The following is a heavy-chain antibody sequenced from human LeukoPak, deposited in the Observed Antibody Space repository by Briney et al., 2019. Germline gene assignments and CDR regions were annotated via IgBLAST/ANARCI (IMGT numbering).Heavy chain of an antibody. D-gene: IGHD3-22*01. Sequence: PSETLSLTCAVSGGAMRTSSYYWGWIRQAPGKGLEWIGSIYYSGTTYYNPSLKSRVSISINTSSNQSSLKLTSVTAADTAVFYCASRWEYNHGYPRFDQWGQGILVTVSS. CDR1: GGAMRTSSYY. CDR2: IYYSGTT. V-gene: IGHV4-39*01. J-gene: IGHJ4*02. CDR3: ASRWEYNHGYPRFDQ.